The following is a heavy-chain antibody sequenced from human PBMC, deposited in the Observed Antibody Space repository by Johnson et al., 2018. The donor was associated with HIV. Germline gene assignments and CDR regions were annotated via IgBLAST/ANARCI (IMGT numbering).Heavy chain of an antibody. CDR1: GFIFDDYG. Sequence: VQLVESGGGVVRPGGSLRLSCAGSGFIFDDYGMNWVRQVPGKGLEWVSGINWNGGSTGYADSVKGRFTISRDNAKKSLYLQMNSLRAGDMALYFCTRDQDYSDSSGYYRGLRAFCIWGQWTMVTISS. CDR2: INWNGGST. J-gene: IGHJ3*02. D-gene: IGHD3-22*01. V-gene: IGHV3-20*04. CDR3: TRDQDYSDSSGYYRGLRAFCI.